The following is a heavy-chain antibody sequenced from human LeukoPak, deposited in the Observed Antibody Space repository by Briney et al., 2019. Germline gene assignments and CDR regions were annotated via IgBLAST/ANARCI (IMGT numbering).Heavy chain of an antibody. J-gene: IGHJ4*02. CDR3: ARGPLTYYCDSSGYYRGQVFDY. D-gene: IGHD3-22*01. CDR1: GGSFSGYY. CDR2: INHGGSA. Sequence: SETLSLTCAVYGGSFSGYYWSWIRQPPGKGLERIGEINHGGSANYNPSLKSRVTISVDTSKNQFSLKLSSVTAADTAVYYCARGPLTYYCDSSGYYRGQVFDYWGQGTLVTVSS. V-gene: IGHV4-34*01.